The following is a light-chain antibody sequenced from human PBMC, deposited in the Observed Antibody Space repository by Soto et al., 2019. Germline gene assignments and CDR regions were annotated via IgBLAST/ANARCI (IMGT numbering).Light chain of an antibody. Sequence: EIVLTQSPGTLSLSPGETATLSCRATQSVSSYLAWYQQKPGQAPRLLIYDASNRATGIPTRFSGSGSGTDFTLTISSLEPEDFAVYYCQQRYNWPGTFGQGTKVDIK. CDR2: DAS. J-gene: IGKJ1*01. CDR1: QSVSSY. CDR3: QQRYNWPGT. V-gene: IGKV3-11*01.